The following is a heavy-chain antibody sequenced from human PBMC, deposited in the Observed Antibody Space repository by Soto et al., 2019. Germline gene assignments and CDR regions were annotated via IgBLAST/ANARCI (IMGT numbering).Heavy chain of an antibody. Sequence: SVKVSCKASGGTFSSYAVSWVRQATGQGLEWMGGIIPIFGTANYAQKFQGRVTITADESTSTAYMELSSLRFEDTAVYYCARVPDSSGYPSHDFDYWGQGTLVTVSS. CDR1: GGTFSSYA. D-gene: IGHD3-22*01. J-gene: IGHJ4*02. V-gene: IGHV1-69*13. CDR3: ARVPDSSGYPSHDFDY. CDR2: IIPIFGTA.